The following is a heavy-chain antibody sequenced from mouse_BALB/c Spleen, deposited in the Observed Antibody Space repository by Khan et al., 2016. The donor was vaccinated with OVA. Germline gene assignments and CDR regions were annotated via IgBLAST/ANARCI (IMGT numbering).Heavy chain of an antibody. D-gene: IGHD2-14*01. CDR3: AGAHYYSYGDAMGY. CDR2: ITSNGTT. Sequence: VQLQQSGPGLATPSQSLSLTCTATDYSITSDYVRYLIRQFPGNKLELMCFITSNGTTSSNPSLKTRISITRATSKNQFIPQLKSVTTEDAAKYCCAGAHYYSYGDAMGYWGRGTSVTVSS. J-gene: IGHJ4*01. V-gene: IGHV3-2*02. CDR1: DYSITSDYV.